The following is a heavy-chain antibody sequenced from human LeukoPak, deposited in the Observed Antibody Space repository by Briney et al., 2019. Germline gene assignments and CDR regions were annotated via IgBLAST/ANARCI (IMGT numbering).Heavy chain of an antibody. J-gene: IGHJ4*02. CDR2: INHSGVT. Sequence: SETLSLTCAVYGESFNSYCWTWIRQSPGKGLEWVGEINHSGVTNYNPSLKSRITMSVDTSKNQFALQLNSVTAADSAVYYCARGARLLGWFVVGRPPSAYCFDSWGLGTLVTVSS. CDR1: GESFNSYC. D-gene: IGHD3-3*01. CDR3: ARGARLLGWFVVGRPPSAYCFDS. V-gene: IGHV4-34*01.